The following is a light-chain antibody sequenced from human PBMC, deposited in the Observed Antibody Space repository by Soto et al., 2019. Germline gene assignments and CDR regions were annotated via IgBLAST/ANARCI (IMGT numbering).Light chain of an antibody. J-gene: IGKJ5*01. CDR2: EDS. CDR3: MQSTQLPPT. CDR1: ESLLHITGETF. V-gene: IGKV2D-29*02. Sequence: DVVMTQTPLSLSVAPGPPASISCKSSESLLHITGETFLFWSLQKPGQSPQLLIYEDSTRVSGVPDRFSGSGSGTDFTLEISRVETDDVGIYYCMQSTQLPPTFGQGTRLEI.